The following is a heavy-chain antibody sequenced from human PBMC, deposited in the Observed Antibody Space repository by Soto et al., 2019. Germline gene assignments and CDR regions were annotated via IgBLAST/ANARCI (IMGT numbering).Heavy chain of an antibody. D-gene: IGHD2-15*01. J-gene: IGHJ4*02. V-gene: IGHV3-33*06. Sequence: GGSLRLSCAASGSIFRGYGMHWVRQAPGKGLEWVSVISDNGSSIYYADSVKGRFTISRDNSKNTLYLQMNSLRAEDTAVYYCAKDLRPDGRYDLDYWGQGTLVTVSS. CDR2: ISDNGSSI. CDR3: AKDLRPDGRYDLDY. CDR1: GSIFRGYG.